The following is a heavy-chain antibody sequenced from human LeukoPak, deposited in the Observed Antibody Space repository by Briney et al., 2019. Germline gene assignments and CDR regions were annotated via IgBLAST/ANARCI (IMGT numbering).Heavy chain of an antibody. J-gene: IGHJ5*02. D-gene: IGHD6-6*01. V-gene: IGHV1-8*03. Sequence: ASVKVSCKASGYTFTSYDINWVRQATGQGLEWMGWMNPNSGNTGYAQKCQGRVTITRNTSISTAYIELSSLRSEDTAVYYCARGRPAIIAARRGRWFDPWGQGTLVTVSS. CDR3: ARGRPAIIAARRGRWFDP. CDR1: GYTFTSYD. CDR2: MNPNSGNT.